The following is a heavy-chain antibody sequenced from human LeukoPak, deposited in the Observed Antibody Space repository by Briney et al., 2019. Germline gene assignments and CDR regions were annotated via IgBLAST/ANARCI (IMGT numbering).Heavy chain of an antibody. V-gene: IGHV4-39*07. D-gene: IGHD3-10*01. CDR2: IYYSGST. Sequence: SETLSLTCTVSGGSVSSGSYYWGWIRQPPGKGLEWIGNIYYSGSTNYNPSLKSRVTISVDKSKNQFSLKLSSVTAADTAVYYCARRYYGSGVWYFDLWGRGTLVTVSS. J-gene: IGHJ2*01. CDR1: GGSVSSGSYY. CDR3: ARRYYGSGVWYFDL.